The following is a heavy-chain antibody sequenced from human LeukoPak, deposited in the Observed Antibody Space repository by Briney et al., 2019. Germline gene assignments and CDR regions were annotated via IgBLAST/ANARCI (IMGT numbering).Heavy chain of an antibody. Sequence: GGSLRLSCAASGFIFNTYWMTWVRQTPGKGPEWVASIKQDGSEKYFVGSVKGRFTISRDNAKNSLFLQMNSLRGEDTAVYYCARSKGYFDSWGQGTLVTVSS. V-gene: IGHV3-7*03. CDR1: GFIFNTYW. CDR3: ARSKGYFDS. CDR2: IKQDGSEK. J-gene: IGHJ4*02.